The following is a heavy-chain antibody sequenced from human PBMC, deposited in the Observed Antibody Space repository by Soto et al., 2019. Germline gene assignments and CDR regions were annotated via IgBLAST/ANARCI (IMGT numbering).Heavy chain of an antibody. CDR2: IYHSGST. D-gene: IGHD6-13*01. V-gene: IGHV4-30-2*01. J-gene: IGHJ6*02. CDR1: GGSISSGGYS. Sequence: PSETLSLTCAVSGGSISSGGYSWSWIRQPPGKGLEWIGYIYHSGSTYYNPSLKSRVTISVDTSKNQFSLKLSSVTAADTAVYYCARVVGIAAANYYYYYGMDVWGQGTTVTVSS. CDR3: ARVVGIAAANYYYYYGMDV.